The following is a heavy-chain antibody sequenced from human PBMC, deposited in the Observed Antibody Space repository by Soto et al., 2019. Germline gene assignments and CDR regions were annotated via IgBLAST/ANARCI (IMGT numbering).Heavy chain of an antibody. CDR2: VYFTGST. Sequence: SETLSLTCTVSGVFISSSYWSWIRQSPGGGLEWIGSVYFTGSTTYTPSLKSRVTISVDTSKNQFSLELNSVTAADTAVYYCARGYSDKSGKPQTFDIWGQGTMVT. CDR3: ARGYSDKSGKPQTFDI. J-gene: IGHJ3*02. CDR1: GVFISSSY. D-gene: IGHD3-22*01. V-gene: IGHV4-59*01.